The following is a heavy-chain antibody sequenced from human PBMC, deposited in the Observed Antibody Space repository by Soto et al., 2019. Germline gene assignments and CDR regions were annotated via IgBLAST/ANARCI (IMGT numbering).Heavy chain of an antibody. J-gene: IGHJ6*02. Sequence: SETLSLTCTVSGGSISSSSYYWGWIRQPPGKGLEWIGSIYYSGSTYYNPSLKSRVTISVDTSKNQFSLKLSSVTAADTAVYYCARLSAGSSGVYYYYGMDVWGQGTTVTFSS. CDR3: ARLSAGSSGVYYYYGMDV. V-gene: IGHV4-39*01. CDR2: IYYSGST. CDR1: GGSISSSSYY. D-gene: IGHD6-6*01.